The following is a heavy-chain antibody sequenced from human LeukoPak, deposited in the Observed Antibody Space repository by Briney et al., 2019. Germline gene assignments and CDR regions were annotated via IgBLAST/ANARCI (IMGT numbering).Heavy chain of an antibody. V-gene: IGHV3-23*01. CDR3: AKGKIRLLYYFDY. CDR1: GFTFNSYG. D-gene: IGHD2-15*01. CDR2: ISGSGGST. Sequence: GGSLRLSCAASGFTFNSYGMSWVRQAPGKGLEWVSPISGSGGSTNYADSVKGRFTISRDYSKNTLYLQMNSLRAEDTAVYYCAKGKIRLLYYFDYWGQGTLVTVSS. J-gene: IGHJ4*02.